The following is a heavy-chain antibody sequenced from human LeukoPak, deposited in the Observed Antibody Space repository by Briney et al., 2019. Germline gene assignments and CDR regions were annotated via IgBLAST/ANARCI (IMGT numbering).Heavy chain of an antibody. Sequence: GESLKISCKASGYSFTSYWIAWVRQMPGKGLAWVGIIYPGDSDSRYSPSCKGQVPISADKSISATSLQWSSLKASDTAMYYCARALYYYDNSGPHWDDAFDIWGQGTMVTVSS. CDR2: IYPGDSDS. J-gene: IGHJ3*02. CDR3: ARALYYYDNSGPHWDDAFDI. CDR1: GYSFTSYW. V-gene: IGHV5-51*01. D-gene: IGHD3-22*01.